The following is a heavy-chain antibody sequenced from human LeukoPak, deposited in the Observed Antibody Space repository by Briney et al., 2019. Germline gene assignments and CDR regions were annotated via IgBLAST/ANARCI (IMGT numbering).Heavy chain of an antibody. D-gene: IGHD3-9*01. CDR1: GGSISSYY. Sequence: SETLSLTCTVSGGSISSYYWSWIRQPPGKGLEWIGYIYTSGSTNYNPSLKSRVTISVDTSKNQFSLKLSSVSAADTAVYYCARGDILTGYSQPAFDIWGQGTMVTVSS. CDR2: IYTSGST. CDR3: ARGDILTGYSQPAFDI. J-gene: IGHJ3*02. V-gene: IGHV4-4*09.